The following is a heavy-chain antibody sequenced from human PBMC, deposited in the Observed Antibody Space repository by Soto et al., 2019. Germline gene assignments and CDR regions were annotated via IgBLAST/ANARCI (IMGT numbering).Heavy chain of an antibody. CDR3: ASLSIAARLGMDV. D-gene: IGHD6-6*01. J-gene: IGHJ6*03. V-gene: IGHV4-59*08. CDR2: IYYSGST. CDR1: GGSISSYY. Sequence: QVQLQESGPGLVKPSETLSLTCTVSGGSISSYYWSWIRQPPGKGLEWIGYIYYSGSTNYNPSLKSRVTISVDTSKNQFSLKLSSVTAADTAVYYCASLSIAARLGMDVWGKGTTVPVSS.